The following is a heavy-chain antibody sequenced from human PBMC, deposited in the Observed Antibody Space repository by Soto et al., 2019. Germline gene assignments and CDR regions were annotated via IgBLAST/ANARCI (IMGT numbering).Heavy chain of an antibody. J-gene: IGHJ1*01. D-gene: IGHD6-19*01. CDR3: ARDGESVSGWSQYFQH. Sequence: QVRLVEYGGGVVQPGRSLRLSCAASGFTFSSYGMHWVRQATGKGLEWGAVIWYDGSNKYYADSVQGRFTISIDNSKKTLYLHMNSLRVEDTAVYYCARDGESVSGWSQYFQHWGQGTLVTVSS. CDR2: IWYDGSNK. V-gene: IGHV3-33*01. CDR1: GFTFSSYG.